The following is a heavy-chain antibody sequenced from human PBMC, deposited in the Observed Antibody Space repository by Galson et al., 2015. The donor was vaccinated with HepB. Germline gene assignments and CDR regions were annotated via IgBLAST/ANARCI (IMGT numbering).Heavy chain of an antibody. J-gene: IGHJ6*03. V-gene: IGHV4-59*01. Sequence: ETLSLTCTVSGGSISSYYWSWIRQPPGKGLEWIGYIYYSGSTNYNPSLKSRVTISVDTSKNQFSLKLSSVTAADTAVYYCARDGVGYCSSTSCYDGFGYYYYYMDVWGKGTTVTVSS. CDR2: IYYSGST. CDR1: GGSISSYY. CDR3: ARDGVGYCSSTSCYDGFGYYYYYMDV. D-gene: IGHD2-2*03.